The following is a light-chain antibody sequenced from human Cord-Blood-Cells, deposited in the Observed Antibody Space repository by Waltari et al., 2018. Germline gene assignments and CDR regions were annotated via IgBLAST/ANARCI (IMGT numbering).Light chain of an antibody. CDR2: DAS. J-gene: IGKJ2*01. V-gene: IGKV1-33*01. CDR3: QQYDNLPYT. Sequence: DIQMTQSPSSLSASVGDRVTLTCQASQDISNNLNWYQQKTGKAPKLLIDDASNLETGVPSRFSGSGSGTDFTFTISSLQPEDIATYYCQQYDNLPYTFGQGTKLEIK. CDR1: QDISNN.